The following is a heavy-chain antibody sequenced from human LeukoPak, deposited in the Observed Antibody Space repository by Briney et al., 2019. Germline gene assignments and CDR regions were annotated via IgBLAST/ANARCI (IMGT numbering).Heavy chain of an antibody. CDR3: ARGRDYYDSSGSYSWFDP. D-gene: IGHD3-22*01. CDR2: IYSGGST. Sequence: GGSLRLSCAASGFTVSSNYMSWVRQAPGKGLEWVSVIYSGGSTYYADSVKGRFTISRHNSKNTLYLQMNSLRAEDTAVYYCARGRDYYDSSGSYSWFDPWGQGTLVTVSS. CDR1: GFTVSSNY. V-gene: IGHV3-53*04. J-gene: IGHJ5*02.